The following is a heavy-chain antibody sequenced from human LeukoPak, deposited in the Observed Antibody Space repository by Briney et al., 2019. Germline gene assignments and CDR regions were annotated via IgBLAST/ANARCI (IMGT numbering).Heavy chain of an antibody. J-gene: IGHJ4*02. CDR1: GFTFSSSW. Sequence: GGSLRLSCAASGFTFSSSWMRWVRQAPGKGLVWVARINSDGSSTNYADSVKGRSTISRDNANNTLYLHISSLRAEDAAFYYCARERGWSFYFDSWGQGTLVTVSS. D-gene: IGHD6-19*01. CDR2: INSDGSST. CDR3: ARERGWSFYFDS. V-gene: IGHV3-74*01.